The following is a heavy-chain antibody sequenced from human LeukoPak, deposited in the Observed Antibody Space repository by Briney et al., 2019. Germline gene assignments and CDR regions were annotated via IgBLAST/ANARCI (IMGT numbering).Heavy chain of an antibody. CDR1: GYTFTSYG. CDR3: ARDFHSSGYYHYFHY. V-gene: IGHV1-18*01. J-gene: IGHJ4*02. Sequence: ASVKVSCKASGYTFTSYGISWVRQAPGQALEWMGWISGYNGNTNYAQKLQGRVTMTTDTSTSTTYMELRSLRSDDTAVYYCARDFHSSGYYHYFHYWGQGTLVTVSS. D-gene: IGHD3-22*01. CDR2: ISGYNGNT.